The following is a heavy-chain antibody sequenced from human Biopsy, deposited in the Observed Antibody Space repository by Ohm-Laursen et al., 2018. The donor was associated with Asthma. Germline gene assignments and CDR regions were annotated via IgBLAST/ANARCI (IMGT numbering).Heavy chain of an antibody. V-gene: IGHV4-30-2*01. CDR1: GGSISSGGFS. J-gene: IGHJ3*02. Sequence: TLSLTCAVSGGSISSGGFSWTWIRQPPGKGLEWIGYMFHRGTTHYNPSLTSRVTISLDTSKNHFSLRLSFVTAADTAVYYCARAYGGSFFSGSFDIWGQGTMVTVSS. CDR2: MFHRGTT. D-gene: IGHD4-23*01. CDR3: ARAYGGSFFSGSFDI.